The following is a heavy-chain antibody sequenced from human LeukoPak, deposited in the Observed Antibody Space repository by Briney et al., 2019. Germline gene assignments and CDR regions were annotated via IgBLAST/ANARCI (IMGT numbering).Heavy chain of an antibody. V-gene: IGHV3-7*04. CDR1: GFTFNIFW. CDR2: IKHDGSEE. D-gene: IGHD7-27*01. Sequence: GGSLRLSRAASGFTFNIFWMSWVRQAPGKGLEWVANIKHDGSEEYYGDSVRGRFTISRDNAKNSLILQMNSLRGEDTAVYYCARALGNSTGDYWGQGTLVTVSS. CDR3: ARALGNSTGDY. J-gene: IGHJ4*02.